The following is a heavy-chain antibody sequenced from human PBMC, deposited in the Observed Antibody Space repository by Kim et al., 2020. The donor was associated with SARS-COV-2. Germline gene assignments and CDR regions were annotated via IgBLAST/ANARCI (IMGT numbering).Heavy chain of an antibody. V-gene: IGHV1-69*04. D-gene: IGHD3-10*02. CDR3: ARDPTVRGSAREGD. CDR1: GGTFSSYT. Sequence: SVKVSCKASGGTFSSYTISWVRQAPGQGLEWMGRIIPILGIANYAQKFQGRVTITADKSTSTAYMELSSLRSEDTAVYYCARDPTVRGSAREGDWGQGTLVTVSS. J-gene: IGHJ4*02. CDR2: IIPILGIA.